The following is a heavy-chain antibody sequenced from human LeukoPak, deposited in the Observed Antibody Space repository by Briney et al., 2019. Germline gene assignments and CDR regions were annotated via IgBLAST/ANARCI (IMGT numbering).Heavy chain of an antibody. J-gene: IGHJ4*02. CDR3: TRHLDGIAAYDY. Sequence: PGGSLKLSCAASGLTFSGCAVHWVRQAPGKGLEWVGRIGSKAFDYTTVYAASVEGRFTISRDDSKHTAFLQMNSLKTEDTAVYYCTRHLDGIAAYDYWGQGSLVTVSS. D-gene: IGHD6-13*01. V-gene: IGHV3-73*01. CDR2: IGSKAFDYTT. CDR1: GLTFSGCA.